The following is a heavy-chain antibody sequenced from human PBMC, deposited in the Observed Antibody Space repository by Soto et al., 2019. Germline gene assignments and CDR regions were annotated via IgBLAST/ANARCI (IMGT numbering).Heavy chain of an antibody. D-gene: IGHD5-18*01. J-gene: IGHJ4*02. CDR3: ARWIQLWSLGYYFDY. CDR1: GGSFSGYY. Sequence: KPSETLSLTCAVYGGSFSGYYWSWIRQPPGKGLEWIGEINHSGSTNYNPSLKSRVTISVDTSKNQFSLKLSSVTAADTAVYYCARWIQLWSLGYYFDYWGQGTLVTVSS. V-gene: IGHV4-34*01. CDR2: INHSGST.